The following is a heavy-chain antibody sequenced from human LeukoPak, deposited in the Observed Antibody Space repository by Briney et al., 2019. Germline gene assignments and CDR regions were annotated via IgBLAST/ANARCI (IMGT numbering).Heavy chain of an antibody. V-gene: IGHV1-69*05. Sequence: SVKVSCKASGGTFSSYTINWVRQAPGQGLEWMGGIIPVFGTANYVQKFQGRVTMTRDTSTSTVYMELSSLRSEDTAVYYCARTHYQLLHFDYWGQGTLVTVSS. J-gene: IGHJ4*02. CDR1: GGTFSSYT. CDR2: IIPVFGTA. CDR3: ARTHYQLLHFDY. D-gene: IGHD2-2*01.